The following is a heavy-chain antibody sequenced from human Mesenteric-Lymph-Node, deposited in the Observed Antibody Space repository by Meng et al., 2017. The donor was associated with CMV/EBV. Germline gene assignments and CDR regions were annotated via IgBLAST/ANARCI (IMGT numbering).Heavy chain of an antibody. CDR2: ISAYNGNT. J-gene: IGHJ4*02. D-gene: IGHD1-26*01. Sequence: VSCKASGYTFTSYGISWVRQAPGQGLEWMGWISAYNGNTNYAQKLQGRVTMTTDTSTSTAYMELRSLRSDDTAVYYCARDSYRGTYSDIDYWGQGTLVTVSS. CDR1: GYTFTSYG. CDR3: ARDSYRGTYSDIDY. V-gene: IGHV1-18*01.